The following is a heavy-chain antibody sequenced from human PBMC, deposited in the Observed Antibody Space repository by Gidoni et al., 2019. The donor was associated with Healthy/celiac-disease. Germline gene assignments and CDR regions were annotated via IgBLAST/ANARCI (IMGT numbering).Heavy chain of an antibody. CDR2: INHSGST. Sequence: QVQLQQWGAGLLKPSETLSLTCAVYGGSFSGYYWSWIRQPPGKGLEWIGEINHSGSTNYNPSLKSRVTISADTSKNQFSLKLSSVTAADTAVYYCARGLRGGGIAAAGTRRTNYYYYGMDVWGQGTTVTVSS. J-gene: IGHJ6*02. V-gene: IGHV4-34*01. CDR1: GGSFSGYY. CDR3: ARGLRGGGIAAAGTRRTNYYYYGMDV. D-gene: IGHD6-13*01.